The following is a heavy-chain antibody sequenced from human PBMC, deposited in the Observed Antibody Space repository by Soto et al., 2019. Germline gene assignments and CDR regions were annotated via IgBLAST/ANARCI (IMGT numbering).Heavy chain of an antibody. J-gene: IGHJ4*02. CDR1: GFSFSSYG. CDR2: ISYDVTNK. V-gene: IGHV3-30*18. D-gene: IGHD6-19*01. CDR3: AKDLRIAVAGTDYFDS. Sequence: PGGSLRLSCAASGFSFSSYGMHWVRQAPGKGLEWVAVISYDVTNKYYADSVKGRFTISRDSSKNTLYLQMNSLRAEDTAVYYCAKDLRIAVAGTDYFDSWGQGTLVTVSS.